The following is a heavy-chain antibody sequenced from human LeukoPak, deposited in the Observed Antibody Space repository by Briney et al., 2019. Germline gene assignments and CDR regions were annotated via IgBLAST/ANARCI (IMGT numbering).Heavy chain of an antibody. CDR1: GFAFSDFW. CDR2: IRHDGNAK. J-gene: IGHJ4*02. CDR3: ATSHDSAGND. D-gene: IGHD2-15*01. Sequence: GGSLRLSCAASGFAFSDFWMSWVRQAPGKGLEWVANIRHDGNAKNYVPSVRGRVTISRDNAKNSLYLRMNSLTVEDTTVYYCATSHDSAGNDWGQGTLVTVSS. V-gene: IGHV3-7*01.